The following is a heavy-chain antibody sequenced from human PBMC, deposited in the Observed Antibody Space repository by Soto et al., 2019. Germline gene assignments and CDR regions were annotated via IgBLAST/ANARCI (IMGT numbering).Heavy chain of an antibody. V-gene: IGHV3-23*01. CDR1: GFPFSLYA. J-gene: IGHJ4*02. D-gene: IGHD2-2*01. CDR2: ITDSGGST. CDR3: AKARDVLVPAAMPSDY. Sequence: GGSLGLSCGASGFPFSLYAMGWAPEAPGKGREGVTDITDSGGSTHYADPMKGRFTISSDNYKNRLYPLKNPLRTGHPSVYLNAKARDVLVPAAMPSDYWGQGTLVTVSS.